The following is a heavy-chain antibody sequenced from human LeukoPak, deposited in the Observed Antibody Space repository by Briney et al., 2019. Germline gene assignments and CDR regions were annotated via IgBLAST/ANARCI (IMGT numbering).Heavy chain of an antibody. CDR2: ISSSGSTI. CDR3: ARESDGDPAFAYYYYYMDV. Sequence: GGSLRLSCAASGFTFSDYYMSWIRQAPGKGLEWVSYISSSGSTIYYADSVKGRFTISRDNAKNSLYLQMNSLRAEDTAVYYCARESDGDPAFAYYYYYMDVWGKGTTVTVSS. CDR1: GFTFSDYY. D-gene: IGHD3-10*01. V-gene: IGHV3-11*04. J-gene: IGHJ6*03.